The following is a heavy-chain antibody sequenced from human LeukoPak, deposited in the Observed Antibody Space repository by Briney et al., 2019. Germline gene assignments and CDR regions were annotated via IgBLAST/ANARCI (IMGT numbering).Heavy chain of an antibody. CDR2: IIPIFGTA. Sequence: VKVSFKASGGTFSSYAISWVRQAPGQGLEWMGGIIPIFGTANYAQQFQGRVTITADESTSTAYMELSSLRSEDTAVYYCARAKIWFGELSLPLDYWGQGTLVTVSS. CDR1: GGTFSSYA. CDR3: ARAKIWFGELSLPLDY. J-gene: IGHJ4*02. D-gene: IGHD3-10*01. V-gene: IGHV1-69*13.